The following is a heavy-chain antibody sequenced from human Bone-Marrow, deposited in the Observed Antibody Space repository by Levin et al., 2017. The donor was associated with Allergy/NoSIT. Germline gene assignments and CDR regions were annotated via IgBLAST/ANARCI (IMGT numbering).Heavy chain of an antibody. D-gene: IGHD3-10*01. CDR1: GFTFSSYG. J-gene: IGHJ5*02. CDR2: ISYDGSNK. V-gene: IGHV3-30*18. CDR3: AKSSYYGSGSYPNWFDP. Sequence: PGGSLRLSCAASGFTFSSYGMHWVRQAPGKGLEWVAVISYDGSNKYYADSVKGRFTISRDNSKNTLYLQMNSLRAEDTAVYYCAKSSYYGSGSYPNWFDPWGQGTLVTVSS.